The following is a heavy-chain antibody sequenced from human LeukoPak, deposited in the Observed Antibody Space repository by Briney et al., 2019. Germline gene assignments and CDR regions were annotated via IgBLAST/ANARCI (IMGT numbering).Heavy chain of an antibody. CDR3: AKDGVWGYCSSTSCYNYPRFGY. Sequence: PGRSLRLSCAASGFTFGSYGMHWVRQAPGKGLEWVAFIRYDGSNKYYADSVKGRFTISRDNSKNTLYLQMNSLRAEDTAVYYCAKDGVWGYCSSTSCYNYPRFGYWGQGTLVTVSS. CDR1: GFTFGSYG. D-gene: IGHD2-2*02. J-gene: IGHJ4*02. V-gene: IGHV3-30*02. CDR2: IRYDGSNK.